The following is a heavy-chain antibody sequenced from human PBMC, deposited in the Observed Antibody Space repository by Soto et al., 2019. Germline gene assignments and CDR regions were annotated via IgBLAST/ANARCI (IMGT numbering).Heavy chain of an antibody. CDR3: AITYCRDNSCPRDFDF. D-gene: IGHD2-21*01. V-gene: IGHV1-69*02. J-gene: IGHJ4*02. Sequence: QVQVVQSGAEVKKPESSVKVSCKPSGVTFNTYTVTWVRLAPGHGHEWMGRFIPFVDMANYAQKFQDRVTITADRSTFTAYRELNSLTSDDTAVYFCAITYCRDNSCPRDFDFWGPGTRVTVSS. CDR1: GVTFNTYT. CDR2: FIPFVDMA.